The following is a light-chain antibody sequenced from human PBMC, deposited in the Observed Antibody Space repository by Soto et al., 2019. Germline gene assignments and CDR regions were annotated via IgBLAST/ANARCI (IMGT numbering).Light chain of an antibody. Sequence: EGVLTQSPATLSLSPGESATLSCRASRSIGTSLAWYQHRPGQPPRLLIYDAFNRSTGIPARFSGGGSGTDFTLTITRLEPEDFAVYYCQQRASWPPFTFGGGNKV. V-gene: IGKV3-11*01. CDR2: DAF. CDR1: RSIGTS. CDR3: QQRASWPPFT. J-gene: IGKJ4*01.